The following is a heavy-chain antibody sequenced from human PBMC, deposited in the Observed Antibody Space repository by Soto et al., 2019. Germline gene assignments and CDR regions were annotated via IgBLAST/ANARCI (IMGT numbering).Heavy chain of an antibody. CDR2: IYYSGST. J-gene: IGHJ6*02. Sequence: PSETLSLTCTVSGGSISSSSYYWGWIRQPPGKGLEWIGSIYYSGSTFYNPSLKSRVTISVDTSKNQFSLKLSSVTPDDTAVYYCARIRVGRDYGMDVWGQGTTVTVSS. CDR1: GGSISSSSYY. D-gene: IGHD1-26*01. V-gene: IGHV4-39*01. CDR3: ARIRVGRDYGMDV.